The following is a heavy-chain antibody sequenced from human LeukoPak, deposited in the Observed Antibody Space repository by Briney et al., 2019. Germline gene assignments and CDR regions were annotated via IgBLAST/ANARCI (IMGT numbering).Heavy chain of an antibody. CDR1: GGSISSYY. CDR2: IYSSGST. D-gene: IGHD3-3*01. Sequence: SETLSLTCTVSGGSISSYYWSWIRQPPGKGLEWIGYIYSSGSTNHNPSLKSRVTISVDTSKNQFSLKLSSVTAADTAVYYCARGYYDFWSGSLSTNWFDPWGQGTLVTVSS. J-gene: IGHJ5*02. CDR3: ARGYYDFWSGSLSTNWFDP. V-gene: IGHV4-59*01.